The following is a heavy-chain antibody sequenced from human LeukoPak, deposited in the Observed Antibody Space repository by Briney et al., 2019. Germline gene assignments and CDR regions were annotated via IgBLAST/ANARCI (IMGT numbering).Heavy chain of an antibody. CDR3: AKESGGSYDY. D-gene: IGHD2-15*01. J-gene: IGHJ4*02. V-gene: IGHV3-53*01. Sequence: PGGSLRLSCAVSGFTVSNNYMSWVRQAPGKGPEWVSVIYSGGSTYYADSVKGRFTISRDNSKNTVYLQMNSLRAEDTAVYYCAKESGGSYDYWGQGTLVTVSS. CDR1: GFTVSNNY. CDR2: IYSGGST.